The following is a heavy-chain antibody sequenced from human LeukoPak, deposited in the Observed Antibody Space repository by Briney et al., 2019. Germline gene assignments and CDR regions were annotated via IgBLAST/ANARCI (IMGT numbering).Heavy chain of an antibody. Sequence: SETLSLPCTVSGGSISSSSYYWGWIRQPPGKGLEWIGSIYYSGSTYYNPSLKSRVTISVDTSKSQFSLKLSSVTAADTAVYYCARQNDYVWGSSDYWGQGTLVTVSS. CDR3: ARQNDYVWGSSDY. CDR1: GGSISSSSYY. D-gene: IGHD3-16*01. CDR2: IYYSGST. J-gene: IGHJ4*02. V-gene: IGHV4-39*01.